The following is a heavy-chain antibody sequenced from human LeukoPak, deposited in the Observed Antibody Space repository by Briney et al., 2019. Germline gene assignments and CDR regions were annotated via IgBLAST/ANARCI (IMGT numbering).Heavy chain of an antibody. CDR2: IYYSGST. CDR1: GGSISSYY. CDR3: ARDRGIAAASTNLYYYYGMDV. V-gene: IGHV4-59*01. Sequence: PSETLSLTCTVSGGSISSYYWSWIRQPPGKGLEWIGYIYYSGSTNYSPSLKSRVTISVDTSKNQFSLKLSSVTAADTAVYYCARDRGIAAASTNLYYYYGMDVWGQGTTVTVSS. J-gene: IGHJ6*02. D-gene: IGHD6-13*01.